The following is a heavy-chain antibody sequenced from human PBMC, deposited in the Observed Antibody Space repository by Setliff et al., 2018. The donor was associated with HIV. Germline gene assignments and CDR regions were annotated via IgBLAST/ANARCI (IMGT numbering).Heavy chain of an antibody. J-gene: IGHJ4*02. CDR1: GLPFYNYW. CDR3: ARDSSSWYEFYFDC. Sequence: PGGSLRLSCVASGLPFYNYWMTWLRRAPGRGLEWVANIKQDGSDMHYIESVKGRFTIFRDNAKNSVFLQMNSLRAEDTGVYYCARDSSSWYEFYFDCWGQGTLVTVSS. D-gene: IGHD6-13*01. CDR2: IKQDGSDM. V-gene: IGHV3-7*01.